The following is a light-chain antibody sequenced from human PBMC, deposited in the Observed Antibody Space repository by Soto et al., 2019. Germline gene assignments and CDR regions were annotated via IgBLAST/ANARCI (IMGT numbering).Light chain of an antibody. CDR3: QQYNSYSLT. Sequence: DIQLTQSPSFLSASFGDRVTITCRASQGISSSLAWYQQKPGEAPKLLIYDASSLESGVPSRFSGSGSGTEFTLTISSLQPDDFATYYCQQYNSYSLTFGGGTKVDIK. V-gene: IGKV1-9*01. J-gene: IGKJ4*01. CDR2: DAS. CDR1: QGISSS.